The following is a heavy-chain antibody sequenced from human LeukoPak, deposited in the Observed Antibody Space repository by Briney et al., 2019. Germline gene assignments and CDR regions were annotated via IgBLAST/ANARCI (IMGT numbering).Heavy chain of an antibody. CDR2: ISSSGSTI. D-gene: IGHD5-12*01. CDR1: GFTFSDYY. V-gene: IGHV3-11*01. Sequence: AGSLRLSCAASGFTFSDYYMSWIRQPPGKGLEWVSYISSSGSTIYYADPVKGRFTISRDHAKISLYLQMNSLRAEDTAVYCCARESFWLRPIDYWGQGTLVTVSS. CDR3: ARESFWLRPIDY. J-gene: IGHJ4*02.